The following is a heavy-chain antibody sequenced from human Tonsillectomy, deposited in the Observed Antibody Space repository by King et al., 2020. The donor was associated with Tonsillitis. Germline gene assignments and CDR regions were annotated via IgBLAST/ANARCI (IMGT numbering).Heavy chain of an antibody. V-gene: IGHV3-21*01. CDR2: ITYSSNDI. CDR3: AMDRGSGSPFDY. D-gene: IGHD2-15*01. Sequence: VQLVESGGGLVKPGGSLRLSCAASGFTFSTYNMNWIRQAPGKGLEWVSSITYSSNDIYYTDSVRGRFTLSRDNAKNSLYLQMNSLRAEDTAVYYCAMDRGSGSPFDYWGQGTLVTVSS. J-gene: IGHJ4*02. CDR1: GFTFSTYN.